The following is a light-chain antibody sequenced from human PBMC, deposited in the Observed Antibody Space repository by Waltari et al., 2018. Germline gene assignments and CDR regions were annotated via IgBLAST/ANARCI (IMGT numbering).Light chain of an antibody. J-gene: IGKJ5*01. CDR2: AAS. CDR3: LQDYNYPLT. V-gene: IGKV1-6*01. Sequence: AIEMTQSPSSLSASLGDRLTITCRASQAIRNDLGWYQQKPGKTPKLLIYAASTLLNGVPSRFSGSGSGTNFTLTITSLQPGDFATYYCLQDYNYPLTFGQGTRLE. CDR1: QAIRND.